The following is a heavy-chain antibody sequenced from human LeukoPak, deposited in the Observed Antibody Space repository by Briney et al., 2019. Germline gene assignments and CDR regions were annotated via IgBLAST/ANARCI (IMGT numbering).Heavy chain of an antibody. CDR1: GGSISSYY. CDR2: IYYSGST. CDR3: ARDDRYDST. V-gene: IGHV4-59*12. D-gene: IGHD3-22*01. J-gene: IGHJ5*02. Sequence: SETLSLTCTVSGGSISSYYWSWIRQPPGKGLEWIGYIYYSGSTYYNPSLKSRVTISVDTSKNQFSLKLSSVTAADTAVYYCARDDRYDSTLGQGTLVTVSS.